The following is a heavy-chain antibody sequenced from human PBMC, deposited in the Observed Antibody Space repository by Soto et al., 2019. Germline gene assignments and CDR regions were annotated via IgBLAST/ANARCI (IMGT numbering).Heavy chain of an antibody. J-gene: IGHJ6*02. CDR3: AREVDCWGGWKNGMDF. D-gene: IGHD3-3*01. Sequence: PGGSLRLSCAASGCTLSNYDMNWVRQAPGKGPEWVSHISSDGSSRYYADSLKGRFTISRDNARNSLSLQMNSLIVEDTAVYYCAREVDCWGGWKNGMDFWGQGTAVTVSS. CDR2: ISSDGSSR. CDR1: GCTLSNYD. V-gene: IGHV3-48*03.